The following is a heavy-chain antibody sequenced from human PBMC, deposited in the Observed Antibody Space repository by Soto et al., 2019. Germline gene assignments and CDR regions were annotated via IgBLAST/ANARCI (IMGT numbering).Heavy chain of an antibody. CDR1: GFTFSRST. CDR3: VYVNWHSGDF. Sequence: EVQLVESGGGLVQPGGSLRLSCGASGFTFSRSTMGWVRQAPGKGLEWVANINQDGREKDYVDSVKGRFTISRDNAKNSLYLQMNSLRAEDTAVFYCVYVNWHSGDFWGQGTLVTVSS. V-gene: IGHV3-7*01. CDR2: INQDGREK. D-gene: IGHD1-7*01. J-gene: IGHJ4*02.